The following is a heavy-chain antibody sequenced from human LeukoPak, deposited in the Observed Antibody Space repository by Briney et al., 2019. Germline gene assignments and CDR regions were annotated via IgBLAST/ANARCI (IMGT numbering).Heavy chain of an antibody. CDR1: GFTFDDYA. CDR2: ISWNSGSI. D-gene: IGHD3-22*01. CDR3: AKGYYYDSSGYPDY. J-gene: IGHJ4*02. V-gene: IGHV3-9*01. Sequence: GGSLRLSCAASGFTFDDYAMHWVRQAPGKGLEWVSGISWNSGSIGYADSVKGRFTISRDNAKNSLYLQMNSLRAEDTPLYYCAKGYYYDSSGYPDYWGQGTLVTVSS.